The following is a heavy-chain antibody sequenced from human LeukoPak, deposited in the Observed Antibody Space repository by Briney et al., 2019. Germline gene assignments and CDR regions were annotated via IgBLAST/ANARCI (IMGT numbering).Heavy chain of an antibody. CDR2: IYYSGST. D-gene: IGHD6-13*01. CDR3: ARVLAAAGNNWFDP. V-gene: IGHV4-59*12. J-gene: IGHJ5*02. Sequence: SETLSLTCTVSGGSISSYYWSWIRQPPGKGLKWIGYIYYSGSTSYSPSLRSRVTISVDTSKNQFSLKLSSVTAADTAVYYCARVLAAAGNNWFDPWGQGTLVTVSS. CDR1: GGSISSYY.